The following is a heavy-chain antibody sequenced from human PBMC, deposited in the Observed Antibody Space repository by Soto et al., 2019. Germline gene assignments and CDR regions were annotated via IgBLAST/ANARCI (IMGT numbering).Heavy chain of an antibody. D-gene: IGHD2-21*01. J-gene: IGHJ5*02. CDR1: GAALNSGNYY. CDR2: IYVTGAV. Sequence: SEALSPTCSVSGAALNSGNYYWSWIRQVPGKGLEWIGRIYVTGAVDYNPSLRDRITISQDTSERQFSLNLRLVTAADTAVYYCARLRIATNNYKWFDPWGQGTLVTVSS. CDR3: ARLRIATNNYKWFDP. V-gene: IGHV4-31*03.